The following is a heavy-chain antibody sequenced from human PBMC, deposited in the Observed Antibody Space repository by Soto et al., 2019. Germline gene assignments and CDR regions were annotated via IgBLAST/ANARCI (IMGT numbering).Heavy chain of an antibody. Sequence: EVQLVESGGGLVQPGGSLRLSCAASGFTFSSKWMHWVRQAPGKGLVWVSRINSDGSSTNYADSVKGRFTISRDNARNTLYLQMNSLRAEDTAVYSCAREVPGDYYFDYWGQGTLVTVSS. CDR3: AREVPGDYYFDY. J-gene: IGHJ4*02. V-gene: IGHV3-74*01. CDR2: INSDGSST. D-gene: IGHD3-16*01. CDR1: GFTFSSKW.